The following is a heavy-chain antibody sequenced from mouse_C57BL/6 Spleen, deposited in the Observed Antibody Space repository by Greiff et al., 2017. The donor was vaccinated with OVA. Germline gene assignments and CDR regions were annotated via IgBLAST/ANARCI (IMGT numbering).Heavy chain of an antibody. V-gene: IGHV5-9*01. Sequence: EVQVVESGGGLVKPGGSLKLSCAASGFTFSSYTMSWVRQTPEKRLEWVATISGGGGNTYYPDSVKGRFTISRDNAKNTLYLQMSSLRSEDTALYYCARDYYGSSYPLDYWGQGTTLTVSS. CDR3: ARDYYGSSYPLDY. D-gene: IGHD1-1*01. CDR1: GFTFSSYT. CDR2: ISGGGGNT. J-gene: IGHJ2*01.